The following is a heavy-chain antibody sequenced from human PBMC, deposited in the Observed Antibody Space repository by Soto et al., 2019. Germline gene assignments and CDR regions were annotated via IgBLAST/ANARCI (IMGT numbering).Heavy chain of an antibody. Sequence: SVKVSFTASGGTFSSYAISWVRQAPGQGLEWMGGIIPIFGTANYAQKFQGRVTITADESTSTAYMELSSLRSEDTAVYYCARDKSVVGVLRIAAAESGYYYYGMDVWGQGTTVTVSS. CDR1: GGTFSSYA. CDR3: ARDKSVVGVLRIAAAESGYYYYGMDV. CDR2: IIPIFGTA. J-gene: IGHJ6*02. V-gene: IGHV1-69*13. D-gene: IGHD6-13*01.